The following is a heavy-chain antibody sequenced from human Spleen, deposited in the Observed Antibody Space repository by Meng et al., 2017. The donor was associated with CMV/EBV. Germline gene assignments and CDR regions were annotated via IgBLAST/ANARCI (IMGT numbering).Heavy chain of an antibody. V-gene: IGHV3-30*02. J-gene: IGHJ4*02. CDR2: IRYDGSNK. Sequence: GESLKISCAASGFTFSSYGMHWVRQAPGKGLEWVAFIRYDGSNKYYADSVKGRFTISRDNSKNTLYFQLNSLRAEDTAVYYCARGRKESGWYYFDSWGQGILVTVSS. D-gene: IGHD6-19*01. CDR1: GFTFSSYG. CDR3: ARGRKESGWYYFDS.